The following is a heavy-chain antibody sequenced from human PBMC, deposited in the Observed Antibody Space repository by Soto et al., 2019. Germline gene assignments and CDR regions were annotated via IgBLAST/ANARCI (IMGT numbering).Heavy chain of an antibody. CDR2: LKPNGGDT. Sequence: GASVKVSCKASGYTFTSYDINWVRQATGQGLEWMGWLKPNGGDTGYAQNFQGRVTLTRNTSTATAYVELTSLTSADTAVYFCARNPTETGTFEYWGQGTPVTVSS. J-gene: IGHJ4*02. V-gene: IGHV1-8*01. D-gene: IGHD7-27*01. CDR1: GYTFTSYD. CDR3: ARNPTETGTFEY.